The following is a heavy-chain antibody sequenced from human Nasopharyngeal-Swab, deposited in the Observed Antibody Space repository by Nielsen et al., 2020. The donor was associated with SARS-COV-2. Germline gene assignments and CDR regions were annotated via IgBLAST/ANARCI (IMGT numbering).Heavy chain of an antibody. V-gene: IGHV5-51*01. D-gene: IGHD5-12*01. Sequence: GGSLRLSCKGSGYSFTSYWIAWVRQMPGKGLEWMGIIYPRDSDTSYSPSFQGQVTISADKSISTDYLQWSSLKASDTAMYYCVRPEGVATSFKYYFQYGMDVWGQGTMVTVPS. CDR2: IYPRDSDT. CDR3: VRPEGVATSFKYYFQYGMDV. CDR1: GYSFTSYW. J-gene: IGHJ6*02.